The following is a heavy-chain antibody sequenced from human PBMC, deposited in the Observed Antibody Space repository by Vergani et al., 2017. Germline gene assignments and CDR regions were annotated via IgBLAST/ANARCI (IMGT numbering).Heavy chain of an antibody. V-gene: IGHV4-39*01. Sequence: QLLESGPGLVKPSQSLSLTCIVSGASSSDDYYWGWIRQPPGKGLEWIGSIYYSGSTYYNPSLKSRVTISVDTSKNQFSLKLSSVTAADTAVYYCARRTTMVRGVLEIARYYFDYWGQGTLVTVSS. J-gene: IGHJ4*02. D-gene: IGHD3-10*01. CDR2: IYYSGST. CDR1: GASSSDDYY. CDR3: ARRTTMVRGVLEIARYYFDY.